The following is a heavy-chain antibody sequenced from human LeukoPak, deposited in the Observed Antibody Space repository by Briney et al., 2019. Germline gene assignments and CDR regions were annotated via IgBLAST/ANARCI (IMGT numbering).Heavy chain of an antibody. J-gene: IGHJ5*02. CDR3: ERGRGRTTFWRRWFDP. Sequence: SETLSLTRAVYGGSFRGYYWSGIRQPPGKGLEWMGEINHSGSTNYNPSLKSRVTISVDTSKNQFSLKLSSVTAAYTAVYYCERGRGRTTFWRRWFDPWGQGTLVTVSS. D-gene: IGHD3-3*01. V-gene: IGHV4-34*01. CDR2: INHSGST. CDR1: GGSFRGYY.